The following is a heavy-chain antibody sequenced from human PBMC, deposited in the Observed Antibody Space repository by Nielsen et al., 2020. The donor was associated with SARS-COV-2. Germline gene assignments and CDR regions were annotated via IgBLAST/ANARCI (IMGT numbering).Heavy chain of an antibody. CDR3: AKDLGFGYDSSGYYSWYFDL. Sequence: GESLKISCAASGFTFSSYAMSWVRQAPGKGLEWVSAISGSGGSTYYADSVKGRFTISRDNSKNTLYLQMNSLRAEDTAVYYCAKDLGFGYDSSGYYSWYFDLWGRGTLVTVSS. CDR1: GFTFSSYA. D-gene: IGHD3-22*01. CDR2: ISGSGGST. V-gene: IGHV3-23*01. J-gene: IGHJ2*01.